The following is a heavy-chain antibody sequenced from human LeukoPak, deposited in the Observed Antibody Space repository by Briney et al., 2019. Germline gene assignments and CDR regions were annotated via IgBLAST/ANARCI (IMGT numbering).Heavy chain of an antibody. V-gene: IGHV4-31*03. CDR1: GGSISSGGDY. J-gene: IGHJ6*02. D-gene: IGHD1-26*01. CDR2: IYYSGST. Sequence: NPSQTPSVTCIVSGGSISSGGDYWSCLRQHPGKGLEWIGYIYYSGSTYYNPSLKSRVTISVDTSKNQFSLKLSSVTAADTAVYYCAREEWEPPYYYYGMDVWGQGTTVTVSS. CDR3: AREEWEPPYYYYGMDV.